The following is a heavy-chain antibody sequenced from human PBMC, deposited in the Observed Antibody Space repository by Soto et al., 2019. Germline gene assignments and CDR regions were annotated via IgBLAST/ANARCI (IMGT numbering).Heavy chain of an antibody. D-gene: IGHD3-10*01. CDR1: GGSFSDYY. V-gene: IGHV4-34*01. Sequence: TLSLTCAVYGGSFSDYYWTWIRQSPGKGLEWIGEINPSGGFNYNPSLKSRVSISVATAKTQFSLKLTSVTAADTAVYYCARGRTYYYGSGSSALLYWGQGSLVTVSS. J-gene: IGHJ4*02. CDR2: INPSGGF. CDR3: ARGRTYYYGSGSSALLY.